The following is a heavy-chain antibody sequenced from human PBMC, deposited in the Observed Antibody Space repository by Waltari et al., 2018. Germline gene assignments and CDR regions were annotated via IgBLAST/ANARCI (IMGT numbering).Heavy chain of an antibody. V-gene: IGHV1-2*02. CDR3: AAGPMNAWIKILGWFDP. D-gene: IGHD2-2*03. Sequence: VQLVQSGAEVRKPGASVKISCQSSGYSFSDHYMYWARQAPGQGLEWVGGINTRSGATSFAQKFEGRITLTTDVSITTAYMELTSLTAEDTAVYYCAAGPMNAWIKILGWFDPWGQGTLVTVSS. J-gene: IGHJ5*02. CDR1: GYSFSDHY. CDR2: INTRSGAT.